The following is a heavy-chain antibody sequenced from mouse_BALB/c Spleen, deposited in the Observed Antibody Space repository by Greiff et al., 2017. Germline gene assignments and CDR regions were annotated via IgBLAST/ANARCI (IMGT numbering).Heavy chain of an antibody. D-gene: IGHD2-4*01. V-gene: IGHV5-15*02. CDR1: GFTFSDYG. Sequence: EVQVVESGGGLVQPGGSRKLSCAASGFTFSDYGMAWVRQAPGKGPEWVAFISNLAYSIYYADTVTGRFTISRENAKNTLYLEMSSLRSEDTAMYYCARAGDYDAIFAYWGQGTLVTVSA. CDR3: ARAGDYDAIFAY. CDR2: ISNLAYSI. J-gene: IGHJ3*01.